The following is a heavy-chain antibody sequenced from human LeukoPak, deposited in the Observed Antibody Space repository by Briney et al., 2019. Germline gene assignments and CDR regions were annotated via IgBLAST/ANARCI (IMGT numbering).Heavy chain of an antibody. CDR1: GYTFTSYY. Sequence: GASVKVSCKASGYTFTSYYMHWVRQAPGQGLEWMGIINPSSGSTSYAQKFQGRVTMTRDTSTSTVYMELSSLRSEDTAVYYCARGDGSGSYPPKTFDYWGQGTLVTVSS. CDR3: ARGDGSGSYPPKTFDY. CDR2: INPSSGST. D-gene: IGHD3-10*01. V-gene: IGHV1-46*03. J-gene: IGHJ4*02.